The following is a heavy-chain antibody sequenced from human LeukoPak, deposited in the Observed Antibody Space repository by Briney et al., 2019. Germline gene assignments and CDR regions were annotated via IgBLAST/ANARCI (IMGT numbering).Heavy chain of an antibody. D-gene: IGHD1-1*01. CDR3: ASGFRGQLGYFDY. J-gene: IGHJ4*02. CDR1: GGSISGYY. Sequence: SETLSLTCTVSGGSISGYYWSWIRQPPGKGLEWIGYIYYSGSSNYNPSLKSRVTMSVDTSKNHFSLKLSAVTAADTAVYYCASGFRGQLGYFDYWGQGTLVTVSS. CDR2: IYYSGSS. V-gene: IGHV4-59*01.